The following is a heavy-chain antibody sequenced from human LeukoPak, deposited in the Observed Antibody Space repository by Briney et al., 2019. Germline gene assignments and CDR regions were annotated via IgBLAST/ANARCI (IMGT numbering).Heavy chain of an antibody. CDR1: GGSISRYY. V-gene: IGHV4-59*01. CDR2: IYYRGST. CDR3: ARGGWYPEPFQH. J-gene: IGHJ1*01. Sequence: SETLSLTCTVSGGSISRYYWNWLRQPPGKGLEWIGYIYYRGSTNYNPSLKSRVTISVDTSKNQSSLKLSSVTAADTAVYYCARGGWYPEPFQHWGQGALVTVSS. D-gene: IGHD6-19*01.